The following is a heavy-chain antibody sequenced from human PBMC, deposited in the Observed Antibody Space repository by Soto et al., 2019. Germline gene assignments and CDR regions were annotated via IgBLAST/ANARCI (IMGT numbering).Heavy chain of an antibody. Sequence: ASVKVSCKASGYTFTSYGISWVRQAPGQGLEWMGWISAYNGNTNYAQRLQGRVTMTTDTSTSTAYMELRSLRSDDTAVYYCARRDYGDYSVDYWGQGTLVTVSS. CDR3: ARRDYGDYSVDY. V-gene: IGHV1-18*01. CDR2: ISAYNGNT. D-gene: IGHD4-17*01. CDR1: GYTFTSYG. J-gene: IGHJ4*02.